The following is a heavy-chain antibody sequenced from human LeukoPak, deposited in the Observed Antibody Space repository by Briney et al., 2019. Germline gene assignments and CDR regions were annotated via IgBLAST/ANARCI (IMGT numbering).Heavy chain of an antibody. CDR1: GFTLSSYN. D-gene: IGHD3-9*01. CDR2: ISSSSSTI. CDR3: ARVNDWSTYYYYYMDV. J-gene: IGHJ6*03. V-gene: IGHV3-48*04. Sequence: GGAPRLSRAASGFTLSSYNKNRVRPGPGKGLEWGSYISSSSSTIYYADSVKGRFTISRDNAKNSLYLQMNSLRAEDTAVYYCARVNDWSTYYYYYMDVWGKGTTVTVSS.